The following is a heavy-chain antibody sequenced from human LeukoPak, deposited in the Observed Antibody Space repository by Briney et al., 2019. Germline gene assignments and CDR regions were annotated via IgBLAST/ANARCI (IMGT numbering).Heavy chain of an antibody. CDR1: GFTFSSYW. CDR3: ASPDYDFWSYEYNWFDP. CDR2: IKQDGSEK. J-gene: IGHJ5*02. D-gene: IGHD3-3*01. V-gene: IGHV3-7*01. Sequence: PGGSLRLSCAASGFTFSSYWMSWVRQAPGKGLEWVANIKQDGSEKYYVDSVKGRFTISRDNAKNSLYLQMNSLRAEDTAVYYCASPDYDFWSYEYNWFDPWGQGTLVTVSS.